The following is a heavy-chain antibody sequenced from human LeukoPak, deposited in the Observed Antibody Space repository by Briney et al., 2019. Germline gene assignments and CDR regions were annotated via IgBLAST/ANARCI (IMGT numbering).Heavy chain of an antibody. CDR2: ISSSGSTI. V-gene: IGHV3-11*01. J-gene: IGHJ4*02. CDR1: GFTFSDYY. D-gene: IGHD1/OR15-1a*01. CDR3: ARDHSEQYYFDY. Sequence: GGSLRLSCAASGFTFSDYYMSWIRQAPGKGLEWVSYISSSGSTIYYADSVKGRFTISRDNAKNSLYQQMNSLRAEDTAVYYCARDHSEQYYFDYWGQGTLVTVSS.